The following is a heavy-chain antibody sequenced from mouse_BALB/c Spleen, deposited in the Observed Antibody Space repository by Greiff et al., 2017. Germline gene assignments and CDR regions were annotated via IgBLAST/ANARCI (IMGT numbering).Heavy chain of an antibody. CDR3: ARFYYGSTLDY. D-gene: IGHD1-1*01. CDR1: GYSITSDYA. CDR2: ISYSGST. J-gene: IGHJ2*01. V-gene: IGHV3-2*02. Sequence: EVQLQESGPGLVKPSQSLSLTCTVTGYSITSDYAWNWIRQFPGNKLEWMGYISYSGSTSYNPSLKSRISITRDTSKNQFFLQLNSVTTEDTATYYCARFYYGSTLDYWGQGTTLTVSS.